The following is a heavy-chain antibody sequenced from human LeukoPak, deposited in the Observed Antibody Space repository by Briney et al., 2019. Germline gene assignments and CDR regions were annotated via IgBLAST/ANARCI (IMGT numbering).Heavy chain of an antibody. J-gene: IGHJ4*02. D-gene: IGHD1-26*01. CDR3: ARGGSYLDY. V-gene: IGHV3-30-3*01. CDR2: ISYDGSNK. Sequence: PGRSLRLSCAASGFTFSSDAMHWVRQAPGKGLEWVAVISYDGSNKYYADSVKGRFTISRDNSKNTLYLQMNSLRAEDTAVYYCARGGSYLDYWGQGTLVTVSS. CDR1: GFTFSSDA.